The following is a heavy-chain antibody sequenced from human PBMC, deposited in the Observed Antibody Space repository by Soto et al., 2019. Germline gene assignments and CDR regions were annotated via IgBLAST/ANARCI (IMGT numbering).Heavy chain of an antibody. V-gene: IGHV3-23*01. CDR1: GFTFSSYA. Sequence: GGSLRLSCAASGFTFSSYAMSWVRQAPGKGLEWVSAISGSGGSTYYADSVKGRFTISRDNSKNTLYLQMNSLRAEDTAVYYCAKDRFTPTLFDYGDYVGSLDYWGQGTLVTVSS. D-gene: IGHD4-17*01. CDR2: ISGSGGST. J-gene: IGHJ4*02. CDR3: AKDRFTPTLFDYGDYVGSLDY.